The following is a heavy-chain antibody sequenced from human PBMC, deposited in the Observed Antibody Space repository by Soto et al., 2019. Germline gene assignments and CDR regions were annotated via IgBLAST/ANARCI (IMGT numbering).Heavy chain of an antibody. J-gene: IGHJ4*02. CDR3: TIEGAYPGPDFDY. Sequence: PGGSLRLSCAASGFTFSDRYMDWVRQAPGKGLEWVGRTKNKANSYTTEYAASVKGRFTISRDDSRNSVYLQMNSLKTDDMAVYYCTIEGAYPGPDFDYWGQGTLVTVSS. V-gene: IGHV3-72*01. CDR1: GFTFSDRY. CDR2: TKNKANSYTT. D-gene: IGHD3-16*01.